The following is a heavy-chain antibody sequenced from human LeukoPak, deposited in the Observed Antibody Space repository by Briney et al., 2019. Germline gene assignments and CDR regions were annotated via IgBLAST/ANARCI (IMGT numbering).Heavy chain of an antibody. CDR1: GYTFTSYA. D-gene: IGHD5-18*01. V-gene: IGHV1-3*01. J-gene: IGHJ4*02. CDR2: INAGNGNT. Sequence: ASVKVSCKASGYTFTSYAMHWVRQAPGQRLEWMGWINAGNGNTKYSQKFQGRITITRDTSASTAYMELSSLRSEDTAVYYCARVGTAMVFFDYRGQGTLVTVSS. CDR3: ARVGTAMVFFDY.